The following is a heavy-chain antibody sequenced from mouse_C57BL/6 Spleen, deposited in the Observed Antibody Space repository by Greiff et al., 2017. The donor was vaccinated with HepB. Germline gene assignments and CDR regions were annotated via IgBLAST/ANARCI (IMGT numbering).Heavy chain of an antibody. V-gene: IGHV5-6*01. D-gene: IGHD2-2*01. CDR3: ARHGYDDGYAMDY. J-gene: IGHJ4*01. CDR2: ISSGGSYT. Sequence: EVQRVESGGDLVKPGGSLKLSCAASGFTFSSYGMSWVRQTPDKRLEWVATISSGGSYTYYPDSVKGRFTISRDNAKNTLYLQMSSLKSEDTAMYYCARHGYDDGYAMDYWGQGTSVTVSS. CDR1: GFTFSSYG.